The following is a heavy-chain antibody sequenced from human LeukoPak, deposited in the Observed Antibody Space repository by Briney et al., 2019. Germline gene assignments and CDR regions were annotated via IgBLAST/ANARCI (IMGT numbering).Heavy chain of an antibody. Sequence: SETLSLTCTVSGGSISSGDYYWSWIRQPPGKGLEWVGYIYYSGSTYYNPSLKSRVTISVDTSKNQFSLKLSSVTAADTAVYYCARDLGYGDTDYRGQGTLVTVSS. J-gene: IGHJ4*02. D-gene: IGHD4-17*01. V-gene: IGHV4-30-4*01. CDR3: ARDLGYGDTDY. CDR1: GGSISSGDYY. CDR2: IYYSGST.